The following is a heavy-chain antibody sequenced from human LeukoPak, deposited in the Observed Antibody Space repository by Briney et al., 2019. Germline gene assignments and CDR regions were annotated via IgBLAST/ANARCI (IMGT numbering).Heavy chain of an antibody. V-gene: IGHV4-59*01. CDR2: VYYSGAP. J-gene: IGHJ4*02. CDR1: GESISGYY. Sequence: PSEALSLTCTVSGESISGYYWSWVRQPPGKGLEYIGYVYYSGAPNSNPSLKSRVTISLDTSKNQFSLKLNSVTAADTAVYYCAKYGNYLVDWGQGTLVTVSS. CDR3: AKYGNYLVD. D-gene: IGHD2/OR15-2a*01.